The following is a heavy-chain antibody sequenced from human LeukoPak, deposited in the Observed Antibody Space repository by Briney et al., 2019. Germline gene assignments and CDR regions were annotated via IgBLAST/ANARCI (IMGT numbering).Heavy chain of an antibody. CDR1: GYTFTSYG. CDR3: AILWFGEGTLDV. D-gene: IGHD3-10*01. V-gene: IGHV1-18*01. Sequence: ASVKVSCKASGYTFTSYGISWVRQALGQGLEWMGWISAYNGNTNYAQKLQGRLTMTTDTSTSTAYMELRSLRSDDTAVYYCAILWFGEGTLDVWGQGTTVTVSS. CDR2: ISAYNGNT. J-gene: IGHJ6*02.